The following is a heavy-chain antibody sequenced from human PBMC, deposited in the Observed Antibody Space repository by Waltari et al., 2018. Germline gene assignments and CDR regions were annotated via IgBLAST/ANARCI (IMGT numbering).Heavy chain of an antibody. V-gene: IGHV3-72*01. Sequence: EVQLVESGGGLVQPGGYLRLSCAASGFTFSDHYMDWVRQAPGKGLEWVGRTRNKANSYTTEYAASVKGRFTISRDDSKNSLYLQMNSLKTEDTAVYYCARSGSYDAFDIWGQGTMVTVSS. CDR2: TRNKANSYTT. J-gene: IGHJ3*02. CDR1: GFTFSDHY. D-gene: IGHD1-26*01. CDR3: ARSGSYDAFDI.